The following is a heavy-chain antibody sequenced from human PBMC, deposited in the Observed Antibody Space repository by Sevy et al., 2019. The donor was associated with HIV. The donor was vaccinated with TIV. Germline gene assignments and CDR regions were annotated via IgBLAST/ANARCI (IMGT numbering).Heavy chain of an antibody. CDR2: ISSSSSYI. V-gene: IGHV3-21*01. CDR1: GFTFSSYA. J-gene: IGHJ4*02. CDR3: ARDPAYYYDSSGYYYDY. D-gene: IGHD3-22*01. Sequence: GGSLRLSCAASGFTFSSYAMSWVRQAPGKGLEWVSSISSSSSYIYYADSVKGRFTISRDNAKNSLYLQMNSLRAEDTAVYYCARDPAYYYDSSGYYYDYWGQGTLVTVSS.